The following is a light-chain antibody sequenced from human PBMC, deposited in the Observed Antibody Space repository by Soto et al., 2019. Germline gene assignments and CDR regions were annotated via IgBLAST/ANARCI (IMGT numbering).Light chain of an antibody. Sequence: EIVLTQSPATLSLSPGNRATLSCRASQSVSGYLAWYQQKPGQAPRLLIYDASNSATGIPARFSGSGSGTDFTLTITRLAPEDFAVYYCQQRSNWPSTFGGGTKVEI. CDR3: QQRSNWPST. V-gene: IGKV3-11*01. J-gene: IGKJ4*01. CDR2: DAS. CDR1: QSVSGY.